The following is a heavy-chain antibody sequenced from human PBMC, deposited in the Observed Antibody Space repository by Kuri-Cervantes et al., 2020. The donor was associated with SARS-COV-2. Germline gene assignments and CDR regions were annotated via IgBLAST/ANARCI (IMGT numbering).Heavy chain of an antibody. CDR3: ARRGYCSSTSCYEYYYYYMDV. J-gene: IGHJ6*03. D-gene: IGHD2-2*01. CDR1: GFTFSDYY. V-gene: IGHV3-11*01. CDR2: ISSSGSTI. Sequence: GGSLRLSCAASGFTFSDYYMSWIRQAPGKGLEWVSYISSSGSTIYYADSVKGRFTISRDNAKNSLYLQMNSLRAEDTAVYYCARRGYCSSTSCYEYYYYYMDVWGKGTTVTVSS.